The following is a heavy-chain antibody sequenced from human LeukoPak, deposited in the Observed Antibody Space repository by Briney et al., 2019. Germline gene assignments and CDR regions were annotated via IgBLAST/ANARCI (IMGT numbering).Heavy chain of an antibody. CDR1: GGSISSSSYY. Sequence: PSETLSLTCTVSGGSISSSSYYWGWIRQPPGKGLEWIGSIYYSGSTYYNPSLKSRVTISVDTSKNQFSLKLSSVTAADTAVYYCARDDSSGYVRNWGQGTLVTVSS. CDR3: ARDDSSGYVRN. CDR2: IYYSGST. V-gene: IGHV4-39*07. J-gene: IGHJ4*02. D-gene: IGHD3-22*01.